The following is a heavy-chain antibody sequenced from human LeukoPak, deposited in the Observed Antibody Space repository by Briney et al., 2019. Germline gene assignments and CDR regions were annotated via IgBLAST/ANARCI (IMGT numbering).Heavy chain of an antibody. D-gene: IGHD2-2*01. J-gene: IGHJ4*01. CDR1: GYTFRTYD. Sequence: ASVKVSCKASGYTFRTYDVAWVRQAPGQGLEWMGWMNPNSGNTGYAQKFKGRVTMTGDASIGSAYMELSSLRSEDTAVYFCARAVRIQLLLEYWGHGTLITVSS. CDR2: MNPNSGNT. V-gene: IGHV1-8*01. CDR3: ARAVRIQLLLEY.